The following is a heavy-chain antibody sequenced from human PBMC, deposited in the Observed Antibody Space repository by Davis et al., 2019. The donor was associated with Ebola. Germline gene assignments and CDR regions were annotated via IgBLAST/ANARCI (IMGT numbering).Heavy chain of an antibody. Sequence: PGGSLRLSCAASGFTFSSYAMSWVRQAPGKGLEWVSVISGSGGSTYYADSVKGRFTISRDNSKNTLYLQMNSLRAEDTAVYYCAKGELELRISDILGILTGYPFDYWGQGTLVTVSS. CDR2: ISGSGGST. J-gene: IGHJ4*02. CDR1: GFTFSSYA. CDR3: AKGELELRISDILGILTGYPFDY. V-gene: IGHV3-23*01. D-gene: IGHD3-9*01.